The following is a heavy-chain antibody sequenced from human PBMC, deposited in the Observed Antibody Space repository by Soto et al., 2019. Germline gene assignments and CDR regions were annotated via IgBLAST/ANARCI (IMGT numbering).Heavy chain of an antibody. D-gene: IGHD3-3*01. J-gene: IGHJ6*02. Sequence: GGSLRLSCAASGSTFSSYGMHWVRQAPGKGLEWVAVIWYDGSNKYYADSVKGRFTISRDNSKNTLYLQMNSLRAEDTAVYYCARVNYDFWSVPNDYYYGMDVWGQGTTVTVSS. V-gene: IGHV3-33*01. CDR3: ARVNYDFWSVPNDYYYGMDV. CDR1: GSTFSSYG. CDR2: IWYDGSNK.